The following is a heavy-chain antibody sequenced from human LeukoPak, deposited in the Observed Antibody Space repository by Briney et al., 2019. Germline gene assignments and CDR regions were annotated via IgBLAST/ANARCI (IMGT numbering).Heavy chain of an antibody. D-gene: IGHD3-22*01. J-gene: IGHJ4*02. CDR1: GYSFTNYW. Sequence: PGESLKISWKCSGYSFTNYWIGWVRQMPGKGLEWMGIIYPGDSDTRYSPSFQGQVTISADKSITTAYLQWSSLKASDTAMYYCARLLNYDDLDYRGQGTLVTVSS. CDR2: IYPGDSDT. CDR3: ARLLNYDDLDY. V-gene: IGHV5-51*01.